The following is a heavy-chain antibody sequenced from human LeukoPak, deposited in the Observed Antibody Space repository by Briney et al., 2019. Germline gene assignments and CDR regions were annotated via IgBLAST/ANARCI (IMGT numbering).Heavy chain of an antibody. CDR2: ISGSGGST. CDR3: AKDKWFGELFQTEGYFDY. V-gene: IGHV3-23*01. Sequence: PGGSLRLSCAASGFTFGSYGMSWVRQAPGKGLEWVSLISGSGGSTYYADSVKGRFTISRDNSKNTLYLQMNSLRAEDTAVYYCAKDKWFGELFQTEGYFDYWGQGTLVTVSS. J-gene: IGHJ4*02. D-gene: IGHD3-10*01. CDR1: GFTFGSYG.